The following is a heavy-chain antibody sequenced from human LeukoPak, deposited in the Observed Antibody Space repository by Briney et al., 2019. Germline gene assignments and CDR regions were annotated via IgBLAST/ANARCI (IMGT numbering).Heavy chain of an antibody. Sequence: SETLSLTCTVSGGSISSYYWSWIRQPAGKGLEWIGRIYTSGSTNYNPSLKSPVTMSVDTSKNQFSLKLSSVTAADTAVYYCARGIVVVVAATLWFDTWGQGTLVTVSS. CDR3: ARGIVVVVAATLWFDT. V-gene: IGHV4-4*07. CDR2: IYTSGST. J-gene: IGHJ5*02. D-gene: IGHD2-15*01. CDR1: GGSISSYY.